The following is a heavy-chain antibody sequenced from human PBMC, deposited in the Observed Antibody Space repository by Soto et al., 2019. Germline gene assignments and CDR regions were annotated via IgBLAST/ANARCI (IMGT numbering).Heavy chain of an antibody. V-gene: IGHV1-18*01. Sequence: ASVKVSCKASGYTFTSYGISWVRQAPGQGLEWMGWISAYNGNTNYAQKLQGRVTMTTDTSTSTAYMELRSLRSDDTAVYYCARKVDDSSSWYVSVSYYFDYWGQGTLVTVSS. D-gene: IGHD6-13*01. CDR3: ARKVDDSSSWYVSVSYYFDY. CDR1: GYTFTSYG. CDR2: ISAYNGNT. J-gene: IGHJ4*02.